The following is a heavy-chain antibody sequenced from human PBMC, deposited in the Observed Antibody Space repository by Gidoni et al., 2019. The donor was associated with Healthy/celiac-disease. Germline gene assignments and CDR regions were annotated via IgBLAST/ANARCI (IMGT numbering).Heavy chain of an antibody. V-gene: IGHV3-23*01. D-gene: IGHD3-10*01. CDR1: GFTFTSYA. Sequence: EVQLLESGGGLVQPGGSLRLSCAASGFTFTSYAMSWVRQAPGKGLEWVSAISGSGGSTYYADSVKGRFTISRDNSKNTLYLQMNSLRAEDTAVYYCARPAGKFGDLDYWGQGTLVTVSS. J-gene: IGHJ4*02. CDR2: ISGSGGST. CDR3: ARPAGKFGDLDY.